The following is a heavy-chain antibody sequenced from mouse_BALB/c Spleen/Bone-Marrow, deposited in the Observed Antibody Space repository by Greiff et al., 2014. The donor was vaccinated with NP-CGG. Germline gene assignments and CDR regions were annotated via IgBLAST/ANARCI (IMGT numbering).Heavy chain of an antibody. CDR1: GFTFSDYY. Sequence: EVQLVESGGGLVQPGGSLKLSCATSGFTFSDYYMYWVRQTPEKRLEWVAYISNGGGSTYYPDTVKGRFTISRDNAKNTLYLQMSRRKSEDTAMYYCARHDGYRTWFAYWGQGTLVTVSA. V-gene: IGHV5-12*02. CDR3: ARHDGYRTWFAY. J-gene: IGHJ3*01. D-gene: IGHD2-3*01. CDR2: ISNGGGST.